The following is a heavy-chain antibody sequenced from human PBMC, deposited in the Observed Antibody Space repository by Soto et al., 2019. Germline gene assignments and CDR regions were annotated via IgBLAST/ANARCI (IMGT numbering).Heavy chain of an antibody. Sequence: GSLRLSCVVSGFTFSYYAMDWVRQAPGKGLEWVSAIVGSGGSTFYADSVKGRFTVSRDNSKNTLFLQMNSLRAEDTAVYYCAKVREGRVSAGYDYWGQGTLVTVSS. CDR2: IVGSGGST. D-gene: IGHD2-15*01. CDR3: AKVREGRVSAGYDY. V-gene: IGHV3-23*01. CDR1: GFTFSYYA. J-gene: IGHJ4*02.